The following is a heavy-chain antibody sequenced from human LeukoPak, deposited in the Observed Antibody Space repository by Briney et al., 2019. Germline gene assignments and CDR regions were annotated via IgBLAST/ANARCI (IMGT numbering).Heavy chain of an antibody. Sequence: GGSLRLAFSASGFTVSSNYMSWGRQAPGKGLELGSVIYSGGSTYYADSVKGRFTISRDNSKNTLYLQMNSLRAEDTAVYYCARAESGYSYGYIYYYGMDVWGQGTTVTVSS. J-gene: IGHJ6*02. CDR1: GFTVSSNY. CDR2: IYSGGST. V-gene: IGHV3-53*01. D-gene: IGHD5-18*01. CDR3: ARAESGYSYGYIYYYGMDV.